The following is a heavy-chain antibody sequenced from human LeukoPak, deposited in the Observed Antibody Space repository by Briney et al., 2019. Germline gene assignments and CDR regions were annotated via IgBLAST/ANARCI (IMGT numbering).Heavy chain of an antibody. CDR1: GNTFTDYY. CDR3: ARVRGYG. V-gene: IGHV1-2*02. Sequence: ASVTVSCKASGNTFTDYYMHWVRQAPGQGLEWMGWVSPDNGDTNYAQKFQGRVTMTRDTSIRTVFMELSRLTSDDTAFYYCARVRGYGWGQGTLVTVSS. D-gene: IGHD2-15*01. CDR2: VSPDNGDT. J-gene: IGHJ4*02.